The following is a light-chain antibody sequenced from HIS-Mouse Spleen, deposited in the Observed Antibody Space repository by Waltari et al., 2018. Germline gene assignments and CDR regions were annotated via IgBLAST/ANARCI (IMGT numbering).Light chain of an antibody. CDR2: DDS. V-gene: IGLV3-21*03. CDR1: NIGSKS. CDR3: QVWDSSSDHVV. J-gene: IGLJ2*01. Sequence: SYVLTQPPSVPVAPGKTARITCGGNNIGSKSVHWYQQKPGQAPVLVVYDDSDRPSGIPERCSGANSGNTATLTISRVEAGDEADYYCQVWDSSSDHVVFGGGTKLTVL.